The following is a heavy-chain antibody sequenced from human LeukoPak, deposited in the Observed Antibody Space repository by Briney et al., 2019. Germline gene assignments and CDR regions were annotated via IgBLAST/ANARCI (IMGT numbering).Heavy chain of an antibody. J-gene: IGHJ4*02. D-gene: IGHD6-13*01. CDR3: ARHGSPGIAAEFDY. CDR1: GGSISSYY. Sequence: SETLSLTCTVSGGSISSYYWSWIRQPPGKGLEWIGYIYYSGSTNYNPSLKSRVTISVDTSKNQFSLKLSSVTAADTAVYYCARHGSPGIAAEFDYWGQGTLVTDSS. V-gene: IGHV4-59*08. CDR2: IYYSGST.